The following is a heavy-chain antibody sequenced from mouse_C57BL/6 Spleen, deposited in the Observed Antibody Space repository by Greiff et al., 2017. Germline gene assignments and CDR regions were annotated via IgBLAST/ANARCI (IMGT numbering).Heavy chain of an antibody. V-gene: IGHV5-16*01. Sequence: EVKLVESEGGLVQPGSSMKLSCTASGFTFSDYYMAWVRQVPEKGLEWVANINYDGSSTYYLDSLKSRFIISRDNAKNILYLQMSSLKSEDTATYYCARGGPYGYYFDYWGQGTTLTVSS. CDR3: ARGGPYGYYFDY. CDR2: INYDGSST. CDR1: GFTFSDYY. D-gene: IGHD1-1*02. J-gene: IGHJ2*01.